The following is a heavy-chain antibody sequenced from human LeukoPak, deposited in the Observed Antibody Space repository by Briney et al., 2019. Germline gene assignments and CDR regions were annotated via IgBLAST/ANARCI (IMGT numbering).Heavy chain of an antibody. CDR2: INPNNGGT. CDR1: GYTFTAYY. D-gene: IGHD3-3*01. Sequence: GASVKVSCKASGYTFTAYYMHWVRQAPGQGLEWMGWINPNNGGTSCAQKFQGRVTMTRDTSISTAYMELSSLRSDDTAVYYCARSVTRTYYDFWSGHHYFDYWGQGTLVTVSS. CDR3: ARSVTRTYYDFWSGHHYFDY. J-gene: IGHJ4*02. V-gene: IGHV1-2*02.